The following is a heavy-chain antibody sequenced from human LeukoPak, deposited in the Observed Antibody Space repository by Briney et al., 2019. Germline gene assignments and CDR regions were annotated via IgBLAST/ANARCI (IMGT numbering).Heavy chain of an antibody. V-gene: IGHV4-30-4*01. D-gene: IGHD1-26*01. J-gene: IGHJ6*02. CDR2: IYYSGST. Sequence: SETLSLTCTVSGGSISSGDYYWSWVRQPPGKGLEWIGYIYYSGSTYYNPSLKSRVTISVDKSKNQFSPKLSSVTAADTAVYYCARDLRYRPRYRNYGMDVWGQGTTVTVSS. CDR1: GGSISSGDYY. CDR3: ARDLRYRPRYRNYGMDV.